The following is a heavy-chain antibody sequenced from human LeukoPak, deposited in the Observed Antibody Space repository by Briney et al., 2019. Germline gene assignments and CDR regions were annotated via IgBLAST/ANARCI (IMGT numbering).Heavy chain of an antibody. V-gene: IGHV4-39*01. CDR3: ARGGREYTYNYDYFGY. CDR1: GGSISSSSYY. J-gene: IGHJ4*02. D-gene: IGHD5-18*01. Sequence: SETLSLTCTVSGGSISSSSYYWGWIRQPPGKGLEWIGSIYYSGSTYYNPSLKSRVSISVDTSKNQFSLKLSSVTAADTAVYYCARGGREYTYNYDYFGYWGQGTLVTVSS. CDR2: IYYSGST.